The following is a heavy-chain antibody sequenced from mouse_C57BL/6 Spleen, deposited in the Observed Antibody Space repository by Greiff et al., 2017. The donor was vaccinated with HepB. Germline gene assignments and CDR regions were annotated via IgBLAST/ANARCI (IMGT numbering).Heavy chain of an antibody. J-gene: IGHJ2*01. CDR3: TRDSNDYFDY. Sequence: QVQLKESGAELVRPGASVTLSCKASGYTFTGYEMHWVKQTTVHGLEWIGAIDPETGGTSYNQKFKGKAILTADKSSSTAYMELRSLTSEDSAVYYCTRDSNDYFDYWGKGTTLTVSS. D-gene: IGHD2-5*01. V-gene: IGHV1-15*01. CDR1: GYTFTGYE. CDR2: IDPETGGT.